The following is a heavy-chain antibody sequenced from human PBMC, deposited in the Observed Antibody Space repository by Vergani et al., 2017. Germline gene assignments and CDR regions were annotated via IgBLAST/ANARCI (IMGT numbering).Heavy chain of an antibody. J-gene: IGHJ4*02. Sequence: QVQLVESGGGVVQPGGSLRLSCAASGFTFSSYGMHWVRQAPGKGLEWVAFIRYDGSNKYYADSVKGRFTISRDNSKNTPYLQMNSLRAEDTAVYYCAKDXNYDILTGYSPLDYWGQGTLVTVSS. CDR1: GFTFSSYG. CDR2: IRYDGSNK. CDR3: AKDXNYDILTGYSPLDY. D-gene: IGHD3-9*01. V-gene: IGHV3-30*02.